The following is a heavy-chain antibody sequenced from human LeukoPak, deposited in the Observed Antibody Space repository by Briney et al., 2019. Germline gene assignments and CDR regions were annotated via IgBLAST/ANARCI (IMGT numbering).Heavy chain of an antibody. CDR1: GDSISSNSYY. V-gene: IGHV4-39*07. Sequence: PSETLSLTCTVSGDSISSNSYYWGWIRQPPGKGLEWIGSFYYSGSTYYNPSLKSRVTISVDTSKNQFSLKLSSVTAGGTAVYYCARSKYYFDYWGQGTLVTVSS. D-gene: IGHD2/OR15-2a*01. J-gene: IGHJ4*02. CDR3: ARSKYYFDY. CDR2: FYYSGST.